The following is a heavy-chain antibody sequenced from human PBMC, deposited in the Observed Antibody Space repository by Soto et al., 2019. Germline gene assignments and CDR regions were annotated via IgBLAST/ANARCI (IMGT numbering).Heavy chain of an antibody. V-gene: IGHV3-11*01. J-gene: IGHJ4*02. CDR3: ARDGTEYYVEYYDY. Sequence: QVQLVESGGGLVKPGGSLRLSCATSGFTFSDYYMSWIRQAPGKGLEWVSYIGTRGNTKYYADAVRGRFTISRDNAKNSLYLQMNSLRADDTAVYYCARDGTEYYVEYYDYWGQGIQVTVSS. CDR1: GFTFSDYY. CDR2: IGTRGNTK. D-gene: IGHD4-17*01.